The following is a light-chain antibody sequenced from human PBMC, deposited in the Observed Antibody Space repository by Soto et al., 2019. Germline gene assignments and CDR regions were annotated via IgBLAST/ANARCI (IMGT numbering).Light chain of an antibody. CDR1: NSDVGGYNY. CDR3: SSYTSNSPLEL. Sequence: QSALTQPASVSGSPGQSITISCTGTNSDVGGYNYVAWYQQHPGKAPKLMIFDVANRPSGVSNRFSGAKSGNTASLTISGLQAEDEADYYCSSYTSNSPLELFGGGTKLTVL. CDR2: DVA. J-gene: IGLJ2*01. V-gene: IGLV2-14*03.